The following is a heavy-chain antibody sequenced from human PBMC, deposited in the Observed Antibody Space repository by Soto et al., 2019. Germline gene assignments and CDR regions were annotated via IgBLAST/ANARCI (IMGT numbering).Heavy chain of an antibody. J-gene: IGHJ4*02. D-gene: IGHD1-26*01. CDR1: GYTFTSND. CDR2: MRPIGGYI. Sequence: ASVKVSCKASGYTFTSNDVNWVRQAPGQGLEWMGWMRPIGGYIGYAQNFQGRVTMTRDISLNTAYMELNSLTSEDTAVYYCARGINAGVDYWGQGTLVTVSS. CDR3: ARGINAGVDY. V-gene: IGHV1-8*01.